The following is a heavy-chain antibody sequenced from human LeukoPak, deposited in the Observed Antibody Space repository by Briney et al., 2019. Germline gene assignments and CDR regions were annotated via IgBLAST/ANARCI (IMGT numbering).Heavy chain of an antibody. V-gene: IGHV1-2*02. J-gene: IGHJ4*02. CDR3: ASRYSSGWYYNGLDY. D-gene: IGHD6-19*01. CDR2: INPNSGGT. Sequence: ASVKVSCKASGYTFTGYYMHWVRQAPGQGLEWMGWINPNSGGTNYAQKFQGRVTMTRDTSISTAYMELSSLRSEDTAVYYCASRYSSGWYYNGLDYWGQGTLVTVSS. CDR1: GYTFTGYY.